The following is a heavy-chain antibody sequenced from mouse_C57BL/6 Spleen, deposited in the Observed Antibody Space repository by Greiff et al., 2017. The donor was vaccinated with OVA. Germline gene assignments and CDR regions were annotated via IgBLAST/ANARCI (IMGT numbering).Heavy chain of an antibody. CDR1: GFTFSSYT. V-gene: IGHV5-9*01. CDR3: ARQRANDYDAWFAY. Sequence: EVLLVESGGGLVKPGGSLKLSCAASGFTFSSYTMSWVRQTPEKRLEWVATISGGGGNTYYPDSVKGRFTISRDNAKNTLYLQMSSLRSEDTALYYGARQRANDYDAWFAYWGQGTLVTVSA. CDR2: ISGGGGNT. J-gene: IGHJ3*01. D-gene: IGHD2-4*01.